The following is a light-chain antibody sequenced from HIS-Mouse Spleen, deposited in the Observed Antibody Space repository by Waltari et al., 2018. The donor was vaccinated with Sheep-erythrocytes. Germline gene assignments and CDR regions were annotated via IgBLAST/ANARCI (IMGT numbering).Light chain of an antibody. J-gene: IGLJ2*01. Sequence: QSALTQPASVSGSPGQSITISCTGTSSDVGSYNLVSWSQQHPGKAPKLMIYEGSKRPSGVSNRFSGSNSGNTATLTISRVEAGDEADYYCQVWDSSSDHHVVFGGGTKLTVL. CDR2: EGS. V-gene: IGLV2-14*02. CDR1: SSDVGSYNL. CDR3: QVWDSSSDHHVV.